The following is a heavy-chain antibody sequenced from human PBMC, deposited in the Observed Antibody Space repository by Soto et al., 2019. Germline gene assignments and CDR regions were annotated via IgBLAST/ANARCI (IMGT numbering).Heavy chain of an antibody. Sequence: GGSLRLSCAASGFTFSSYWMHWVRQAPGKGLVWVSRIKTDGSGTYYADSVQGRFTISRDNAKNTLYLQMNSLRVEDTAVYYCAKGPIFGVVTVDYWGQGTLVTVSS. CDR1: GFTFSSYW. CDR2: IKTDGSGT. D-gene: IGHD3-3*01. CDR3: AKGPIFGVVTVDY. V-gene: IGHV3-74*01. J-gene: IGHJ4*02.